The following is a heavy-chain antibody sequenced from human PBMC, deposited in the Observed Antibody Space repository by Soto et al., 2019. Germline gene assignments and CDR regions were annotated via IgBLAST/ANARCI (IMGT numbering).Heavy chain of an antibody. CDR1: GYTFTGYY. CDR3: ARDATAGGIVVVPAALLSDGMDV. CDR2: INPNSGGT. D-gene: IGHD2-2*01. J-gene: IGHJ6*02. Sequence: ASVKVSCKASGYTFTGYYMHWVRQAPGQGLEWMGWINPNSGGTNYAQKFQGRVTMTRDTSISTAYMELSRLRSDDTAVYYCARDATAGGIVVVPAALLSDGMDVWGQGTTVTVSS. V-gene: IGHV1-2*02.